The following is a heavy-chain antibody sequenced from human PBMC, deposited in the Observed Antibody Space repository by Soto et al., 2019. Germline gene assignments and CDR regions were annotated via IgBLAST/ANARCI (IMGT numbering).Heavy chain of an antibody. V-gene: IGHV3-23*01. Sequence: GGSLRLACAASGFTFSNSAMTWVRQAQAKGLEWVSTIRDSDSGGSTFYADSVKCRFTISRDDSKNTLYLQMSSLRAEDTAMYYCAKVRVGIDVDFDYWGQGALVTVSS. CDR3: AKVRVGIDVDFDY. CDR2: IRDSDSGGST. CDR1: GFTFSNSA. J-gene: IGHJ4*02. D-gene: IGHD2-21*01.